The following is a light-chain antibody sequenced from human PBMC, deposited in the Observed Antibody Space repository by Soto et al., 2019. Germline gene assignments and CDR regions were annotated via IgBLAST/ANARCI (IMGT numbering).Light chain of an antibody. V-gene: IGKV3-15*01. CDR3: QQYNNWKT. CDR2: GAT. CDR1: QSVRSN. J-gene: IGKJ1*01. Sequence: EMVMTQSPATLSVSPGERATRSCRASQSVRSNLAWYQQKPGQAPRLLIYGATTRATGIPGRFSGSGSGTEFTLTISSLQSEDTAVYYCQQYNNWKTFGQGTKVEIK.